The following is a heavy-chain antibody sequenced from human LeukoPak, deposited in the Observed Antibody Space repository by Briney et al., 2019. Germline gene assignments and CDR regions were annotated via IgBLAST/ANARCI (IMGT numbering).Heavy chain of an antibody. CDR3: AKDGLYQVSQH. V-gene: IGHV3-23*01. CDR2: ITSSGTGT. Sequence: GGSLRLSCAASGFTFSTYAMSWVRHAPGKGLEGVSGITSSGTGTYYADSVKGRFTISRDNSKNTLYLLMNSLRAEDTALYYCAKDGLYQVSQHWGQGTLVTVSS. CDR1: GFTFSTYA. J-gene: IGHJ1*01. D-gene: IGHD2-2*01.